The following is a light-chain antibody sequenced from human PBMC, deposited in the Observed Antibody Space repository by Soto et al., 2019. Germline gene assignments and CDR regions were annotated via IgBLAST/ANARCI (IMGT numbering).Light chain of an antibody. J-gene: IGLJ3*02. V-gene: IGLV2-23*01. Sequence: QSVLTQPASVSGSPGQSITISCTGTRSDVGSYNLVSWYQQHPGKAPKLMIYEGSKRPSGVSNRFSGSKSGNTASLTISGLQAEDEADYYCCSYAGSSTPNWVFGGGTKLTVL. CDR3: CSYAGSSTPNWV. CDR1: RSDVGSYNL. CDR2: EGS.